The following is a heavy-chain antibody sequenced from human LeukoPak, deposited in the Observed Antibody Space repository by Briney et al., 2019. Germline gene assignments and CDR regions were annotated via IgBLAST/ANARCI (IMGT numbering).Heavy chain of an antibody. D-gene: IGHD3-10*01. CDR3: TTPYGSGKRNRNP. CDR1: GFTFSGSA. CDR2: IRSKANSYAT. V-gene: IGHV3-73*01. J-gene: IGHJ5*02. Sequence: GGSLRLSCAASGFTFSGSAMHWVRQASGKGLEWVGRIRSKANSYATAYAASVKGRFTISRDDSKNTAYLQMNSLKTEDTAVYYCTTPYGSGKRNRNPWGQGTLVTVSS.